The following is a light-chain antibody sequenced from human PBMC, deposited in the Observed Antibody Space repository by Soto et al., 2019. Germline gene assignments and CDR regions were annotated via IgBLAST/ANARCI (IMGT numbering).Light chain of an antibody. CDR3: QQANSFPYT. J-gene: IGKJ2*01. CDR1: QGISSW. V-gene: IGKV1-12*01. CDR2: AAS. Sequence: DIQMTQSPSSVSASVGDRVTITCRASQGISSWLAWYQQKPGKAPKLLMFAASSLQSGVPSRCGGSGSGTEFTLAISSLQPEDCATYYCQQANSFPYTFGQGTKLEIK.